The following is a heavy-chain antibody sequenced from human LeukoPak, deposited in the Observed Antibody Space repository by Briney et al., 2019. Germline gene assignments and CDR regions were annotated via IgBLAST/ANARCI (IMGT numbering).Heavy chain of an antibody. V-gene: IGHV3-53*05. Sequence: GGSLRLSCTVSGFTVSSNSMSWVRQAPGKGLEWVSFIYSDNTHYSNSVKGRFTISRDNSKNTLYLQMNSLRSDDTAVYYCARDSSGSDYYYYYYMDVWGKGTTATISS. CDR2: IYSDNT. CDR1: GFTVSSNS. D-gene: IGHD2-21*02. CDR3: ARDSSGSDYYYYYYMDV. J-gene: IGHJ6*03.